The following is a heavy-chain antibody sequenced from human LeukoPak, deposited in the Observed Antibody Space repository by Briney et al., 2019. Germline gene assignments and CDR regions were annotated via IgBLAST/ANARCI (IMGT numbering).Heavy chain of an antibody. D-gene: IGHD4/OR15-4a*01. CDR1: GFTFSSYW. V-gene: IGHV3-7*01. J-gene: IGHJ4*02. Sequence: PGGSLRLSCAASGFTFSSYWMTWVRQAPGKGLEWVANIKEDGSEKYYVDSVKGRFIISRDNAKNSLYLQMNSLRAEDTAVHYCAGSYGDWGQGTLVTVSS. CDR3: AGSYGD. CDR2: IKEDGSEK.